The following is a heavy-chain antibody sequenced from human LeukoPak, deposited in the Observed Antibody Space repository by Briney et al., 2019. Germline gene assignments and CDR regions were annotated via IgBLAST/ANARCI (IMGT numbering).Heavy chain of an antibody. J-gene: IGHJ4*02. CDR1: GGSISRSHY. CDR3: ARLLGGSSWFD. V-gene: IGHV4-39*01. D-gene: IGHD6-13*01. Sequence: PSETLSLTCTVSGGSISRSHYWGWIRQPPGKGLEYIGSINYSGNTYYNPSLKSRVTISIDTSKNQFSLKLTSVTAADTSVFYCARLLGGSSWFDWGQGTLVTVSS. CDR2: INYSGNT.